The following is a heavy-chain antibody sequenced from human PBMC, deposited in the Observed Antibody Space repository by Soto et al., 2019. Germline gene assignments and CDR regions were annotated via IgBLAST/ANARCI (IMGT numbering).Heavy chain of an antibody. Sequence: EVLLVESGGGLVQPGRSLRLSCVISGFSFDEYAVHWVRQAPGKGLEWVSGLNWNSEVMGYADSVRGRFRTSKDHAQNLLILPKDRLSPDDKATFFFAKVFSTRSMSSGVVDWGQGTRVTVSS. J-gene: IGHJ4*02. V-gene: IGHV3-9*01. CDR1: GFSFDEYA. CDR3: AKVFSTRSMSSGVVD. D-gene: IGHD6-13*01. CDR2: LNWNSEVM.